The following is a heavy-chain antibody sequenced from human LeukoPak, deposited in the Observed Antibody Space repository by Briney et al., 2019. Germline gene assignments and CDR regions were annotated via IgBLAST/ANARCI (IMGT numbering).Heavy chain of an antibody. J-gene: IGHJ6*02. Sequence: GGSLRLSCAASGFTFSSYWMSWVRQAPGKGLEWVANIKQGGSEKYYVDSVKGRFTIPRENAKHSLYLQMNSLRAEDTAVYYCARDRPRYCSSTSCYDYYYYGMDVWGQGTTVTVSS. CDR2: IKQGGSEK. CDR3: ARDRPRYCSSTSCYDYYYYGMDV. D-gene: IGHD2-2*01. CDR1: GFTFSSYW. V-gene: IGHV3-7*03.